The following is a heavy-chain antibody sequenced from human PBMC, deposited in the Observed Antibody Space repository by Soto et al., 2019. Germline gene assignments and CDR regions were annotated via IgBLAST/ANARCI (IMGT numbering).Heavy chain of an antibody. CDR2: IYYSGST. V-gene: IGHV4-30-4*01. CDR3: ARAAYMVRGVTPNFDY. D-gene: IGHD3-10*01. Sequence: TLSLTCTVSGGSISSGDYYWIWIRQPPGEGLEWIGYIYYSGSTYYNPSLKSRVTISVDTSKNQFSLKLSSVTAADTAVYYCARAAYMVRGVTPNFDYWGQGTLVTVSS. J-gene: IGHJ4*02. CDR1: GGSISSGDYY.